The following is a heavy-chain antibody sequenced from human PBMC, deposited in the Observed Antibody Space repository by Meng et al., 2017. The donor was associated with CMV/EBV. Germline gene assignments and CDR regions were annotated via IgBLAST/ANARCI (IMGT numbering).Heavy chain of an antibody. D-gene: IGHD6-19*01. J-gene: IGHJ4*02. CDR1: GFTFSSYA. CDR2: ISGSGGST. CDR3: AKDGRAAGTSFGDY. Sequence: GESLKISCAASGFTFSSYAMGWVRQAPGKGLEWVSAISGSGGSTYYADSAKGRFTISRDNFKNTPYLQLNSLRAEDAAVYYCAKDGRAAGTSFGDYWGQGTLVTVSS. V-gene: IGHV3-23*01.